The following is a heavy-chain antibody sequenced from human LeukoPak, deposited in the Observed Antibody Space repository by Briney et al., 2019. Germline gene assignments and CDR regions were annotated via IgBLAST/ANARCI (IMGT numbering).Heavy chain of an antibody. J-gene: IGHJ5*02. CDR2: IYIDGST. V-gene: IGHV3-66*01. D-gene: IGHD3-3*01. CDR3: ARAIFGVIGFDP. CDR1: GFTFSSNY. Sequence: GGSLRLSCAASGFTFSSNYMSWVRQAPGKGLEWVSVIYIDGSTYYADSVKGRFTISRDNSKNTLYLQMNSLRAEDTAVYYCARAIFGVIGFDPWGQGTLVTVSA.